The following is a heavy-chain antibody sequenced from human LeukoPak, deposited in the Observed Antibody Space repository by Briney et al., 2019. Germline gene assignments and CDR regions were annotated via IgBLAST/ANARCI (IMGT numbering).Heavy chain of an antibody. Sequence: GGSLRLSCTASGFTFGDYAMSWFRQAPGKGLEWVGFIRSKAYGGTTEYAASVKGRFTISRDDSKSIAYLQMNSLKTEDTAVYYCTTDPARGCSGGSCYSHAFDIWGQGTMVTVSS. CDR2: IRSKAYGGTT. V-gene: IGHV3-49*03. CDR1: GFTFGDYA. D-gene: IGHD2-15*01. J-gene: IGHJ3*02. CDR3: TTDPARGCSGGSCYSHAFDI.